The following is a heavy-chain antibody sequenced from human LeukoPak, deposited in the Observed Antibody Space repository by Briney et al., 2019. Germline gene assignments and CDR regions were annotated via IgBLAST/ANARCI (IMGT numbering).Heavy chain of an antibody. CDR3: ARGEYYDSSDY. V-gene: IGHV4-59*01. D-gene: IGHD3-22*01. J-gene: IGHJ4*02. CDR1: GGSISSYY. CDR2: IYYSGST. Sequence: PSETLSLTCTVSGGSISSYYWSWIRQPPGKGLEWIGYIYYSGSTNYNPSLKSRVTISVDTSKNQFSLKLSSVTAADTAVYYCARGEYYDSSDYWGQGTLVTVSS.